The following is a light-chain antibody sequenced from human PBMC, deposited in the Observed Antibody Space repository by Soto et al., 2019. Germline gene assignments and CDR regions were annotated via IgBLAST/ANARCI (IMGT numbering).Light chain of an antibody. CDR3: CSYAGSYTYV. Sequence: QPALTQPRSVSGSPGQSVTISCTGTGSDVGGYNYVSWYQQYPDKAPKVMIYDVTKRPAGVPDRFSGSKSGNTASLTISGLQADDEADYYCCSYAGSYTYVFGTGTKLTVL. CDR1: GSDVGGYNY. J-gene: IGLJ1*01. CDR2: DVT. V-gene: IGLV2-11*01.